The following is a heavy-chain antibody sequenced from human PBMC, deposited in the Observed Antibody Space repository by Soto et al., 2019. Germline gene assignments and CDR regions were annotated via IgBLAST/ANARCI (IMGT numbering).Heavy chain of an antibody. CDR2: ISGSGGST. J-gene: IGHJ4*02. CDR1: GFTFSNCA. D-gene: IGHD3-10*01. Sequence: EVQLLESGGGLVQPGGSLRLSCTASGFTFSNCAMNWVRQAPGKGLEWVSAISGSGGSTYYEDSVKGRFTISGDNSNNTLSLEMYSLTAQDTAVYFCAIMTLWFGELFAYCFDYWGQGTLVTVSS. V-gene: IGHV3-23*01. CDR3: AIMTLWFGELFAYCFDY.